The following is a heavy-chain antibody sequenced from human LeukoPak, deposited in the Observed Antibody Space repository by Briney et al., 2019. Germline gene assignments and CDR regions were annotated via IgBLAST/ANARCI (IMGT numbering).Heavy chain of an antibody. D-gene: IGHD3-22*01. CDR3: ARWGEPYYYDSCGYYQSGGAKFDY. CDR2: IYYSGST. CDR1: GGSISSYY. V-gene: IGHV4-59*01. J-gene: IGHJ4*02. Sequence: SETLSLTCTVSGGSISSYYWSWIRQPPGKGLEWIGYIYYSGSTNYNPSLKSRVTISVDTSKNQFSLKLSSVTAADTAVYYCARWGEPYYYDSCGYYQSGGAKFDYWGQGTLVTVSS.